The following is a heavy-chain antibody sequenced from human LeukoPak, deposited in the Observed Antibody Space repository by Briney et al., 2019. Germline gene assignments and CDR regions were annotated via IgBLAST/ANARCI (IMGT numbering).Heavy chain of an antibody. CDR2: ISGSGGST. Sequence: GGSLRLSCAASGFTFSSYAMSWVRQAPGKGLEWVSAISGSGGSTYYADSVKGRFTISRDNAKNVLYLQMNGLRGEDTAVYYCARDGVSWLGEGYFDYWGQGTLVTVSS. CDR1: GFTFSSYA. J-gene: IGHJ4*02. CDR3: ARDGVSWLGEGYFDY. D-gene: IGHD2-8*01. V-gene: IGHV3-23*01.